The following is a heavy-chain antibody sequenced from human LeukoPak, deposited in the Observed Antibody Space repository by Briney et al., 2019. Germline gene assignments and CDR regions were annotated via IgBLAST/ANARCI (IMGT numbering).Heavy chain of an antibody. D-gene: IGHD6-19*01. Sequence: SETLSLTCTVSGGSISSYYWSWIRQPAGKGLEWIGRIYTSGSTNYNPSLKSRVTMSVDTSKNQFSLKLSSVTTADTAVYYCARAGAVAGPGAFDIWGQGTMVTVSS. V-gene: IGHV4-4*07. CDR2: IYTSGST. CDR1: GGSISSYY. J-gene: IGHJ3*02. CDR3: ARAGAVAGPGAFDI.